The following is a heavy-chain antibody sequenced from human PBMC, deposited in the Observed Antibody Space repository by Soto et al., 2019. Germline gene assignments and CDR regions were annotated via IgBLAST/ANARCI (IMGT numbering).Heavy chain of an antibody. Sequence: ASVKVSCKASGYTFTSYAMHWVRQAPGQRLEWVGWINAGNGNTKYSQKFQGRVTITRDTSASTAYMELSSLRSEDTAVYYCATSTYCGGDCPNNYGMDVWGQGTTVTVSS. CDR1: GYTFTSYA. V-gene: IGHV1-3*01. J-gene: IGHJ6*02. CDR2: INAGNGNT. D-gene: IGHD2-21*02. CDR3: ATSTYCGGDCPNNYGMDV.